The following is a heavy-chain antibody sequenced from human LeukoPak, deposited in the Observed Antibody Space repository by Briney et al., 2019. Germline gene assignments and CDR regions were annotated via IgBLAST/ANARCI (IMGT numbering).Heavy chain of an antibody. CDR2: INPSGGST. D-gene: IGHD4-17*01. CDR1: GYTFSTYY. Sequence: GASVKVSCKASGYTFSTYYMHWVRQAPGQGLEWMGLINPSGGSTSYAQKFQGRVTITADESTSTAYMELSSLRSEDTAVYYCAREASGDYAGVGAFDIWGQGTMVTVSS. CDR3: AREASGDYAGVGAFDI. V-gene: IGHV1-46*01. J-gene: IGHJ3*02.